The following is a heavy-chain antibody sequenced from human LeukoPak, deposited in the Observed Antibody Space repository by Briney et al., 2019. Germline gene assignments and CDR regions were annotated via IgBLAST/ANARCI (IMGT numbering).Heavy chain of an antibody. CDR1: GFTFSSYD. CDR3: AKGSYYDSSGSFYFDY. D-gene: IGHD3-22*01. V-gene: IGHV3-13*01. J-gene: IGHJ4*02. Sequence: GSLRLSCAASGFTFSSYDMHWVRQATGKGLEWVSAIGTAGDTYYPGSVKGRFTISRENAKNSLYLQMNSLRAEDTAVYYCAKGSYYDSSGSFYFDYWGQGTLVTVSS. CDR2: IGTAGDT.